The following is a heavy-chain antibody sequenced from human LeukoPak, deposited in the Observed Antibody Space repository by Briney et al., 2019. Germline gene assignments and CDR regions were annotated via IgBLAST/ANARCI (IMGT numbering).Heavy chain of an antibody. CDR3: ARDPYYDFWSGYSNNWFDP. V-gene: IGHV1-2*02. D-gene: IGHD3-3*01. CDR1: GYTFTGYY. Sequence: GASVKVSCKASGYTFTGYYMHWVRQAPGQGLEWMGWINPNSGGTNYAQKFQGRVTMTRDTSISTAYMELSRLRSDDTAVYYCARDPYYDFWSGYSNNWFDPWGQGTLVTVSS. CDR2: INPNSGGT. J-gene: IGHJ5*02.